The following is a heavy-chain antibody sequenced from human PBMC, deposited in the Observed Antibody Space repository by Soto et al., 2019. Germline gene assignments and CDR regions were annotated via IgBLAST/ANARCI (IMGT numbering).Heavy chain of an antibody. Sequence: GGSLRLSCAASGFTFSSYWMHWVRQAPGKGLEWVSYISSSGSTIYYADSVKGRFTISRDNAKNSLYLQMNSLRAEDAAVYYCARGDWNEHLFDYWGQGTLVTVSS. CDR1: GFTFSSYW. V-gene: IGHV3-48*04. J-gene: IGHJ4*02. CDR3: ARGDWNEHLFDY. CDR2: ISSSGSTI. D-gene: IGHD1-1*01.